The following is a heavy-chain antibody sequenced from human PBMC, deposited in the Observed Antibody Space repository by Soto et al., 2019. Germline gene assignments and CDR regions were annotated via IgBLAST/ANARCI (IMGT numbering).Heavy chain of an antibody. Sequence: QLQLLESGPGLVKASETLSLTCNVSGGSISTSRSYWAWIRQPPGKGLGWLANIFYSGSTYYNPSLASRVTVSVDTSKDEFSLKLGSVTAADTAVYYCARQPTTGDTDLWFDPWGQGTLVTVSS. D-gene: IGHD2-21*01. CDR3: ARQPTTGDTDLWFDP. CDR1: GGSISTSRSY. V-gene: IGHV4-39*01. J-gene: IGHJ5*02. CDR2: IFYSGST.